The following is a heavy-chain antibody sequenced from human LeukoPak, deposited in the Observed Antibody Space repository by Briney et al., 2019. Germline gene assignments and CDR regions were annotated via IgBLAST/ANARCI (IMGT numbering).Heavy chain of an antibody. J-gene: IGHJ4*02. CDR2: ISPDGGAK. CDR3: ARKRPYCSGGSCYSQPFDY. CDR1: GFTFSTLW. Sequence: GGSLRLSCAASGFTFSTLWMNWVRQAPGKGLEWVANISPDGGAKVHVDSVKGRFTISRDNAKNSLYLQMNSLRAEDTAVYYCARKRPYCSGGSCYSQPFDYWGQGTLVTVSS. D-gene: IGHD2-15*01. V-gene: IGHV3-7*01.